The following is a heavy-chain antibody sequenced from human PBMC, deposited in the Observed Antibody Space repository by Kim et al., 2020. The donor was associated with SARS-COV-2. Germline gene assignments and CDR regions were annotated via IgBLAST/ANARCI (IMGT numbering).Heavy chain of an antibody. J-gene: IGHJ4*02. V-gene: IGHV3-30*04. Sequence: GGSLRLSCAASGFTFSSYAMHWVRQAPGKGLEWVAVISYDGSNKYYPDSVKGRFTISRDNSKNTLYLQMNSLRAEDTAVYYCARDGEATEFFDYWGQGTLVTVSS. CDR1: GFTFSSYA. CDR2: ISYDGSNK. D-gene: IGHD5-12*01. CDR3: ARDGEATEFFDY.